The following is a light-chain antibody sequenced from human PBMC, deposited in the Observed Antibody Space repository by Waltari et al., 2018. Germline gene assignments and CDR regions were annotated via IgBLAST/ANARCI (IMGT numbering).Light chain of an antibody. CDR2: EVS. J-gene: IGKJ5*01. CDR3: MQAIPPIT. V-gene: IGKV2-29*02. CDR1: QSLRHRDGTTY. Sequence: DIVMTQTPLSLSVTPGPPASLSSKSSQSLRHRDGTTYSPWYLPKPGQSPQLLIYEVSSRFSGVPDRFSGSGSGTDFTLKISRVEAEDVGVYYCMQAIPPITFGQGTRLDIK.